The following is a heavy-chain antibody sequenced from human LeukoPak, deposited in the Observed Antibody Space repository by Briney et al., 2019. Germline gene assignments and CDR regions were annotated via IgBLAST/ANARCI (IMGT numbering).Heavy chain of an antibody. D-gene: IGHD6-13*01. J-gene: IGHJ4*02. CDR2: INHSGST. V-gene: IGHV4-34*01. CDR1: GGSFSGYY. Sequence: SETLSLTCAVYGGSFSGYYWSRIRQPPGKGLEWIGEINHSGSTNYNPSLKSRVTISVDTSKNQFSLKLSSVTAADTAVYYCARGVSGDRIAAAKYYFDYWGQGTLVTVSS. CDR3: ARGVSGDRIAAAKYYFDY.